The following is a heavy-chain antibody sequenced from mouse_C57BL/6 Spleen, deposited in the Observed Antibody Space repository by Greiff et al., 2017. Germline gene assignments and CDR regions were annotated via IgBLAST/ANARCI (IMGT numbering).Heavy chain of an antibody. CDR2: ISSGSSTI. D-gene: IGHD1-1*01. CDR1: GFTFSDYG. Sequence: EVKVVESGGGLVKPGGSLKLSCAASGFTFSDYGMHWVRQAPEKGLEWVAYISSGSSTIYYADTVKGRFTISRDNAEYILFLKMTSLGSEDTAMYYCAREGATVVALDYWGQGTTLTVSS. J-gene: IGHJ2*01. CDR3: AREGATVVALDY. V-gene: IGHV5-17*01.